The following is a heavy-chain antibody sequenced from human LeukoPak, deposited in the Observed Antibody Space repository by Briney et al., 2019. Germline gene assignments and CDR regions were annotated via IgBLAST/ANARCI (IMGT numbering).Heavy chain of an antibody. CDR3: AFGASNWDQFDY. V-gene: IGHV5-51*01. J-gene: IGHJ4*02. D-gene: IGHD7-27*01. CDR2: IYPADSDT. Sequence: GGSLQISCQGSGCPFTNHWIAWVRQLPGKGLEWMGIIYPADSDTRYSPSFQGQVTISADKSVRTAYLQWSSLKASDTAMYYCAFGASNWDQFDYWGQGTLVTVSS. CDR1: GCPFTNHW.